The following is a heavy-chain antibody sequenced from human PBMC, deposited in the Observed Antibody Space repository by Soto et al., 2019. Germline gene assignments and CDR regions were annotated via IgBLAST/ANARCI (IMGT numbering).Heavy chain of an antibody. CDR2: ISASTGYT. V-gene: IGHV1-18*01. CDR3: GRVLPYYYDSSGYYPYYFDF. Sequence: QVQLVQSGAEVKKPGASVKVSCKTSGYTFSTSDISWVRQAPGQGLEWMGWISASTGYTNYAQKFQDRVTMTTDRTTSTAYMEVRRLRSDDTAVYYCGRVLPYYYDSSGYYPYYFDFWGQGTLVTVTS. J-gene: IGHJ4*01. D-gene: IGHD3-22*01. CDR1: GYTFSTSD.